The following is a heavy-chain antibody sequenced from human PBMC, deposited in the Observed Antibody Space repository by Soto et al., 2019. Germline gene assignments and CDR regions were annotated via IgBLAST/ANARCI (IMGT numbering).Heavy chain of an antibody. CDR2: TSYDGGRK. CDR1: GFSFSSYA. D-gene: IGHD5-12*01. CDR3: LRGVAKIKEFDS. V-gene: IGHV3-30*03. J-gene: IGHJ4*02. Sequence: QVQLVESGGGVVHPGRSLRLSCAASGFSFSSYAMHWVRQAPGKGLEWVAVTSYDGGRKFYADSVKGRFTISRDNSNKTLYLQINSLRPADTAAYSFLRGVAKIKEFDSGGQGTLVTV.